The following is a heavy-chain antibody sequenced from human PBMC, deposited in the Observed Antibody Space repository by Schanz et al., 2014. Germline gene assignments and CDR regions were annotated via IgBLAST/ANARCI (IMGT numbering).Heavy chain of an antibody. CDR2: MNESHSTI. J-gene: IGHJ2*01. V-gene: IGHV3-23*01. CDR1: GFSFSSYA. D-gene: IGHD5-18*01. Sequence: EVQLLESGGGLVEPGGSLRLSCAASGFSFSSYAMGWVRQARGKGLEWVSAMNESHSTIYYADSVRGRFTMSRDNSKNTLFLQMSSLRVDDMAVYYCGRAGTGMAGWYFELWGHGTLVTVSS. CDR3: GRAGTGMAGWYFEL.